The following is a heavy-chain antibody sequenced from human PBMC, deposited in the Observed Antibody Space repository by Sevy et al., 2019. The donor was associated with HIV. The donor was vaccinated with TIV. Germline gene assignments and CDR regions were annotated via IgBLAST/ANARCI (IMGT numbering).Heavy chain of an antibody. D-gene: IGHD2-21*01. CDR3: AREGTYCGGDCHQSHYYYYMDV. CDR2: ISAYNGNT. Sequence: GASVKVSCKASGYTFTSYGISWVRQAPGQGLEWMGWISAYNGNTNYAQKLQGRVTMTTDTSTSTAYMELMSLRSDDTAVYYCAREGTYCGGDCHQSHYYYYMDVWGKGTTVTVSS. CDR1: GYTFTSYG. V-gene: IGHV1-18*01. J-gene: IGHJ6*03.